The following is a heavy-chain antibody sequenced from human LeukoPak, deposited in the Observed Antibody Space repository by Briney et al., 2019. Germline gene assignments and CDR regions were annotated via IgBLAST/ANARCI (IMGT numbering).Heavy chain of an antibody. Sequence: PGGSLRLSCTASGFTFGDYAMSWFRQAPGKGLEWVGFIRSKAYGVTTECAASVKGRFTISRDDSKSIAYLQMNSLKTEDTAVYYCTSLGDYGYYYYGMDVWGQGTTVTVSS. V-gene: IGHV3-49*03. CDR3: TSLGDYGYYYYGMDV. J-gene: IGHJ6*02. D-gene: IGHD4-17*01. CDR1: GFTFGDYA. CDR2: IRSKAYGVTT.